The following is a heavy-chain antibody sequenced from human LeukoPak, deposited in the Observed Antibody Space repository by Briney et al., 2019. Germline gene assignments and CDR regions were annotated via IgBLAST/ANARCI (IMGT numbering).Heavy chain of an antibody. J-gene: IGHJ3*02. CDR3: ARDPYCSSTSCYAENAFDI. CDR1: GGSISSSNW. CDR2: IYHSGST. Sequence: PSETLSLTCAVSGGSISSSNWWSWVRQPPGKGLEWIGEIYHSGSTNYSPSLKSRVTISVDKSKNQFSLKLSSVTAADTAVYYCARDPYCSSTSCYAENAFDIWGQGTMVTVSS. V-gene: IGHV4-4*02. D-gene: IGHD2-2*01.